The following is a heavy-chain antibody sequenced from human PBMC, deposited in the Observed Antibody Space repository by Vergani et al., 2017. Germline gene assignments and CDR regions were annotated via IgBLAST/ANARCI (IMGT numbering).Heavy chain of an antibody. D-gene: IGHD6-6*01. Sequence: QVQLVQSGAQVRKPGASVKVSCKASGYTFTSYDINWVRQATGQGLEWMGWINPNSGGTNYAQKFQGRVTMTRDTSISTAYMELSRLRSDDTAVYYCARGGRPLYYYYGMDVWGQGTTVTVSS. CDR2: INPNSGGT. CDR3: ARGGRPLYYYYGMDV. J-gene: IGHJ6*02. V-gene: IGHV1-2*02. CDR1: GYTFTSYD.